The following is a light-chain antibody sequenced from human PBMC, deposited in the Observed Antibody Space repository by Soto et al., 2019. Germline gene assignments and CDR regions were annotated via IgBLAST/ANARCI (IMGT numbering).Light chain of an antibody. V-gene: IGKV3-15*01. CDR2: GAS. Sequence: EIVMTQSPATLSVSPGERATLSCRASQSVTTNLAWYQQKPGQAPRLLIYGASTRATGVPARFSGSWSGTEFTLTLSSLQSEDFAGYFCLQYNSWPLIFGQGTKLEIK. CDR1: QSVTTN. J-gene: IGKJ2*01. CDR3: LQYNSWPLI.